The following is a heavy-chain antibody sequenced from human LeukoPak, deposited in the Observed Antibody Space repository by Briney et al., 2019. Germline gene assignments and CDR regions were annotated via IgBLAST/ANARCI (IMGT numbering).Heavy chain of an antibody. CDR2: ISAYNGNT. Sequence: ASVKVSCKASGYTFTDYYMHWVRQAPGQGLEWMGWISAYNGNTNYAQKLQGRVTMTTDTSTSTAYMELRSLRSDDTAVYYCARPSRGYYYGSGSYRTYYFDYWGQGTLVTVSS. J-gene: IGHJ4*02. CDR1: GYTFTDYY. CDR3: ARPSRGYYYGSGSYRTYYFDY. D-gene: IGHD3-10*01. V-gene: IGHV1-18*04.